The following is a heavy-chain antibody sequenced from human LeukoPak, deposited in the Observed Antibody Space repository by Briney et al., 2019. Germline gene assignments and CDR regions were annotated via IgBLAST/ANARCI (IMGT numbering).Heavy chain of an antibody. CDR2: TFYSGRT. V-gene: IGHV4-39*01. Sequence: SETLSLTCSVSGGSISSGNYHWAWMRQPPGKGPEWVGSTFYSGRTYYNPSLKSRVTMSLDTSRNHFSLKVTSVTAADTAVYYRARHPTRRDVYDHLDYWGQGTLVTVSS. D-gene: IGHD5/OR15-5a*01. CDR1: GGSISSGNYH. CDR3: ARHPTRRDVYDHLDY. J-gene: IGHJ4*02.